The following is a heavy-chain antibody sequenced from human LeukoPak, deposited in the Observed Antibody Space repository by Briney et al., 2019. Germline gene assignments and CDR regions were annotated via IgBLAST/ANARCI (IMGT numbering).Heavy chain of an antibody. CDR3: ARPQVGMEVDY. Sequence: PSETLSFTCTVSGGSISSSSYYWGWIRQPPGKGLEWIGSIYYSGSTYYNPSLKSRVTISVDTSKNQFSLKLSSVTAADTAVYYCARPQVGMEVDYWGQGTLVTVSS. CDR2: IYYSGST. CDR1: GGSISSSSYY. D-gene: IGHD2-21*01. J-gene: IGHJ4*02. V-gene: IGHV4-39*01.